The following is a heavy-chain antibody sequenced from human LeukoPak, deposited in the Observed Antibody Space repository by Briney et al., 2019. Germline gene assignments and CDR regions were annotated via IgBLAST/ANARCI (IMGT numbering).Heavy chain of an antibody. J-gene: IGHJ4*02. Sequence: SETLSHTCTVSGGSIGGNSYWSWIRQPPGKGPEWIGHISNSGSTYYSPSLSSRVTISLDTSKNQFSLKLRSVTAADTAVYYCARGGASSIPLDYWGRGTLVTVSS. V-gene: IGHV4-61*01. CDR2: ISNSGST. CDR1: GGSIGGNSY. D-gene: IGHD1-26*01. CDR3: ARGGASSIPLDY.